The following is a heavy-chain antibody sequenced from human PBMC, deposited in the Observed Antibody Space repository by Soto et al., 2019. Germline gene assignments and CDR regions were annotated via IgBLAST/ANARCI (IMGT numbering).Heavy chain of an antibody. Sequence: EVQLLESGGGTVPPGGSLRLSCAASGFTFSNYAMSWVRQAPGRGLEWVLAISGSGGSTYHADSVKGRFAISRENSENTLLLQMNSLRAEDTAIYYCAKDILKTGLDGFEIWGQGTMVTVSS. J-gene: IGHJ3*02. D-gene: IGHD1-1*01. CDR3: AKDILKTGLDGFEI. V-gene: IGHV3-23*01. CDR1: GFTFSNYA. CDR2: ISGSGGST.